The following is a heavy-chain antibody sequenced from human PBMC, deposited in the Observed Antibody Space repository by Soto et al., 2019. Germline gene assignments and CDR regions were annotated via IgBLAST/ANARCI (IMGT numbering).Heavy chain of an antibody. Sequence: SQTLSLTCAISGDSVSSNSAAWNWIRQSPSRGLEWLGRTYYRSKWYNDYAVSVKSRITINPATSKNQFSLQLNSVTPEDTAVYYCAGVYCSSTSCYGAEYFQHWGQGTLVTVSS. J-gene: IGHJ1*01. CDR2: TYYRSKWYN. CDR3: AGVYCSSTSCYGAEYFQH. CDR1: GDSVSSNSAA. D-gene: IGHD2-2*01. V-gene: IGHV6-1*01.